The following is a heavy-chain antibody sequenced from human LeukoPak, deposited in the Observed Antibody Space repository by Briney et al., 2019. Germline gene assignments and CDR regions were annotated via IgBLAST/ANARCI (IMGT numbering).Heavy chain of an antibody. Sequence: GGSLRLSCAASGFTFSSYSMNWVRQAPGKGLEWVSSISSSSSYIYYADSVKGRFTISRDNAKNSLYLQMNSLRAEDTAVYYCARGLAAAAQGGAFDIWGQGTMVTVSS. J-gene: IGHJ3*02. CDR2: ISSSSSYI. D-gene: IGHD6-13*01. CDR1: GFTFSSYS. CDR3: ARGLAAAAQGGAFDI. V-gene: IGHV3-21*01.